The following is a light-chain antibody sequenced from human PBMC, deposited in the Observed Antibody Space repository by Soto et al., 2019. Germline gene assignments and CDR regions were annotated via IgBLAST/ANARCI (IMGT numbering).Light chain of an antibody. J-gene: IGKJ1*01. V-gene: IGKV3-11*01. CDR2: DAS. CDR1: QSVSSY. Sequence: DIVLTQSPATLSLSPGERATLSCRASQSVSSYLAWYQQKPGQAPRLLIYDASNRATGIPARFSGSGSGTEFTLTISSLQSEDFAVYYCQQYNNWLTFGQGTKVDIK. CDR3: QQYNNWLT.